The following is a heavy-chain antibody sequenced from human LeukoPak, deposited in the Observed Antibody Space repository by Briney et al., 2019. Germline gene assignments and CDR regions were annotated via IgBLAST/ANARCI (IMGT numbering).Heavy chain of an antibody. Sequence: PGGSLRLSCAASGFTFSNAWMSWVRQAPGKGLEWVGRIKSKTDSGTTDYAAPVKGRFTISRDDSKNTLYLQMNSLKTEDTAVYYCTTTAMARRTDYWGQGTLVTVSS. CDR3: TTTAMARRTDY. D-gene: IGHD5-18*01. CDR1: GFTFSNAW. V-gene: IGHV3-15*01. J-gene: IGHJ4*02. CDR2: IKSKTDSGTT.